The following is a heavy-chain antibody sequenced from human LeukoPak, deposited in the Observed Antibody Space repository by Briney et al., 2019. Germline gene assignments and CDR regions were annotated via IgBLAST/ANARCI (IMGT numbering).Heavy chain of an antibody. J-gene: IGHJ4*02. D-gene: IGHD3-3*01. CDR2: IYYSGGT. CDR3: ARGSDFWSGYYTDYFDY. CDR1: GGSISSGGYY. Sequence: SQTLSLTCTVSGGSISSGGYYWSWIRQHPGKGLEWIGYIYYSGGTYYNPSLKSRVTISVDTSKNQFSLKLSSVTAADTAVYYCARGSDFWSGYYTDYFDYWGQGTLVTVSS. V-gene: IGHV4-31*03.